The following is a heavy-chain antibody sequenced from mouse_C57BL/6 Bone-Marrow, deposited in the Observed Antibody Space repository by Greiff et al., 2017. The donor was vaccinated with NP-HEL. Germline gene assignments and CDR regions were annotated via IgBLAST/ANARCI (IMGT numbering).Heavy chain of an antibody. CDR3: ARSRYGDFDY. CDR1: GYTFTSYG. CDR2: IYPRSGNT. Sequence: VQRVESGAELARPGASVKLSCKASGYTFTSYGISWVKQRTGQGLEWIGEIYPRSGNTYYNEKFKGKATLTADKSSSTAYMELRSLTSEDSAVYFCARSRYGDFDYWGQGTTLTVSS. V-gene: IGHV1-81*01. D-gene: IGHD2-13*01. J-gene: IGHJ2*01.